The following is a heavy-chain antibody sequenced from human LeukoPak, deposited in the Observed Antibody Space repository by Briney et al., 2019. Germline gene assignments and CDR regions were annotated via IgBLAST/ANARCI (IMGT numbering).Heavy chain of an antibody. Sequence: SETLSLTCSVSGGSISNYYWSWIRQPPGKGLEWFGYISYSGTTNYNPSLKSRVAMSMDTSKNQFSLELNSVTAADTAVYYCASLWGSGSGPPKYYFDHWGQGTPVTVSS. J-gene: IGHJ4*02. CDR3: ASLWGSGSGPPKYYFDH. V-gene: IGHV4-59*08. CDR2: ISYSGTT. D-gene: IGHD5-12*01. CDR1: GGSISNYY.